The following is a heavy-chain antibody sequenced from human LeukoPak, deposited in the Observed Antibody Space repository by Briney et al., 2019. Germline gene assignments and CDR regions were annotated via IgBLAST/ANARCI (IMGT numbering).Heavy chain of an antibody. V-gene: IGHV1-69*05. Sequence: GASVKVSCKASGGTFSSYAISWVRQAPGQGLEWMGRIIPIFGTANYAQKFQGRVTITTDESTSTAYMELGSLRSEDTAVYYCARAMSMGYCSGGSCYPAINWFDPWGQGTLVTVSS. CDR2: IIPIFGTA. CDR3: ARAMSMGYCSGGSCYPAINWFDP. D-gene: IGHD2-15*01. J-gene: IGHJ5*02. CDR1: GGTFSSYA.